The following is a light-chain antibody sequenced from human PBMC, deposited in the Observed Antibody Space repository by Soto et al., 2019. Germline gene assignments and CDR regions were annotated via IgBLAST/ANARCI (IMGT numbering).Light chain of an antibody. J-gene: IGKJ4*01. CDR1: QSISNN. CDR3: QQYNSWPLT. V-gene: IGKV3-15*01. Sequence: EIVMTQSPATLSVAPWERATLSCRARQSISNNLAWYQQKPGQAPRLLIYGASTRATGVPARFSGSGSGTEFTLSISSLQSEHFAVYYCQQYNSWPLTFGGGTKVDIK. CDR2: GAS.